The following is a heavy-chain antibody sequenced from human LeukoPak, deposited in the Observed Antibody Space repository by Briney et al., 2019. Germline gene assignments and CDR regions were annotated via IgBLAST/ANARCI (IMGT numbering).Heavy chain of an antibody. CDR2: IIENGNNQ. CDR3: AKGRQRGNYFRNYYYYMDV. J-gene: IGHJ6*03. D-gene: IGHD1-26*01. CDR1: GFTFSNYI. V-gene: IGHV3-30*04. Sequence: GGSLRLSCAASGFTFSNYIMHWVRQAPGKGLEWVAVIIENGNNQYYADSVKGRFTISRDNSKNTVYLQMNSLRVDDTAVYYCAKGRQRGNYFRNYYYYMDVWGKGTTVTVSS.